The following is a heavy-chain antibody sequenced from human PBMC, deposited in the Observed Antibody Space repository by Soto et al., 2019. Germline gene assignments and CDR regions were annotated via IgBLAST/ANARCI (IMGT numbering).Heavy chain of an antibody. D-gene: IGHD3-3*01. J-gene: IGHJ3*02. CDR2: ISYDGSNK. CDR3: ARDRSDFWSGWDAFDI. Sequence: GASLRLSCAAPGFTFSSHAMHWVRQAPGKGLEWVAVISYDGSNKYYADSVKGRFTISRDNSKNTLYVQMNSLRAEDTAVYYCARDRSDFWSGWDAFDIWGQGTMVTVSS. V-gene: IGHV3-30-3*01. CDR1: GFTFSSHA.